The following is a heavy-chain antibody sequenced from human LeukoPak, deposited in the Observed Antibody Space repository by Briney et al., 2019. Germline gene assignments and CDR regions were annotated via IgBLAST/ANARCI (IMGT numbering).Heavy chain of an antibody. CDR1: GYTFTSYG. CDR2: ISAYNGNT. Sequence: ASVKVSCKASGYTFTSYGISWVRPAPGQGLEWMGWISAYNGNTNYAQKLQGRVTMTTDTSTSTAYMELRSLRSDDTAVYYCARTPRRVSHYYDSSGVPDYWGQGTLVTVSS. V-gene: IGHV1-18*01. J-gene: IGHJ4*02. CDR3: ARTPRRVSHYYDSSGVPDY. D-gene: IGHD3-22*01.